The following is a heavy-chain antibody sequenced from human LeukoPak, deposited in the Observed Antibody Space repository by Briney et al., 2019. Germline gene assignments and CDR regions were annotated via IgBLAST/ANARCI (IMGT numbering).Heavy chain of an antibody. CDR2: ISGNGGST. D-gene: IGHD4-23*01. CDR3: ARGRPHGNDY. CDR1: GFTFSNYA. J-gene: IGHJ4*02. V-gene: IGHV3-23*01. Sequence: SGGSLRLSCETSGFTFSNYAMTWVRQAPGKGLEWVSCISGNGGSTYSADSVKGRFTISRDNAKNTLYLQMNSLRVEDTAVYYCARGRPHGNDYWGQGTLVTVSS.